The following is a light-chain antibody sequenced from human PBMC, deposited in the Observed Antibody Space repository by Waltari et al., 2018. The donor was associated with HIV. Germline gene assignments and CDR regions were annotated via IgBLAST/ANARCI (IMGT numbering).Light chain of an antibody. Sequence: DIQMTQSPSSLSASVGDRVTITCRASQSISSYLNLYQQKPGKAPKLLIYAASSLQSGVPSRFSVSGSGTDFTLTISSLQPEDFATYYCQQSYSTPYTFGQGTKLEIK. CDR2: AAS. CDR3: QQSYSTPYT. CDR1: QSISSY. J-gene: IGKJ2*01. V-gene: IGKV1-39*01.